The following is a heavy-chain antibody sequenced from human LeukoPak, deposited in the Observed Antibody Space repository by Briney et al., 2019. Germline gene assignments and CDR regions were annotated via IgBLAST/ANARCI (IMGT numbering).Heavy chain of an antibody. J-gene: IGHJ4*02. D-gene: IGHD5-12*01. CDR1: GGSISSGSYF. CDR2: IYRSGST. V-gene: IGHV4-61*02. CDR3: ARGAIDVDIVATIRLGLDY. Sequence: SETLSLTCTVSGGSISSGSYFWNWIRQPAGKGLEWIGRIYRSGSTNYNPSLKSRVTISVDTSKNQFSLKLSSVTAADTAVYYCARGAIDVDIVATIRLGLDYWGQGTLVTVSS.